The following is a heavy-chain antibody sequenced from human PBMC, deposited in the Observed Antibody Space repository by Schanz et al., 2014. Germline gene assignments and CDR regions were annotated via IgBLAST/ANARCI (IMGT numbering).Heavy chain of an antibody. V-gene: IGHV3-30*18. CDR1: GFSFSDYG. J-gene: IGHJ4*02. D-gene: IGHD3-22*01. Sequence: QMHLAESGGGVVQPGRSLRLSCAGSGFSFSDYGMHWVRQAPGRGLEWVAVISYHGSERYYVDSVKGRFTISRDNSKNTLYLQMNSLRTEDTAVYFCAKSYDTSGYSGFDYWGQGTLVTVSS. CDR2: ISYHGSER. CDR3: AKSYDTSGYSGFDY.